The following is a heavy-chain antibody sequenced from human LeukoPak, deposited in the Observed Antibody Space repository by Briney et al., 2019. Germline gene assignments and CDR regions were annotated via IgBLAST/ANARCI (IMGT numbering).Heavy chain of an antibody. D-gene: IGHD4-23*01. J-gene: IGHJ5*02. CDR2: FHPEEDKI. CDR1: GFSFSELS. CDR3: AIFGGNPLNWFSP. Sequence: AASVKVSCKVSGFSFSELSIHWVRQAPGKGLEWMGGFHPEEDKIVHPQKFQGRVTMTEDTSTDTAYMELSSLRSEDTAVYYCAIFGGNPLNWFSPWGQGTLVIVSS. V-gene: IGHV1-24*01.